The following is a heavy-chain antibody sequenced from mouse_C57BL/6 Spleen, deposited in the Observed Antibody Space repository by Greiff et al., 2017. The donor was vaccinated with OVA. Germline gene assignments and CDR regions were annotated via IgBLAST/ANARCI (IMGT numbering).Heavy chain of an antibody. V-gene: IGHV6-3*01. D-gene: IGHD4-1*01. Sequence: EVQRVESGGGLVQPGGSMKLSCVASGFTFSNYWMNWVRQSPEKGLEWVAQIRLKSDNYATHYAESVKGRFTISRDDSKSSVYLQMNNLRAEDTGIYYCTANWDYFDYWGQGTTLTVSS. J-gene: IGHJ2*01. CDR1: GFTFSNYW. CDR2: IRLKSDNYAT. CDR3: TANWDYFDY.